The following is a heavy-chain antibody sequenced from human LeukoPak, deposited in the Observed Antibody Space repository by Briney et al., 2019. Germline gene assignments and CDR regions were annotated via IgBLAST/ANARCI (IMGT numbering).Heavy chain of an antibody. CDR3: ARGSNYDFWSGYSVYYYYYYMDV. CDR2: INHSGST. Sequence: SETLSLTCAVYGGSFSGYYWSWIRQPPGKGLEWIGEINHSGSTNYNPSLKSRVTISVDTSKNQFSLKLSSVTAADTAVYYCARGSNYDFWSGYSVYYYYYYMDVWGKGTTVTVSS. D-gene: IGHD3-3*01. J-gene: IGHJ6*03. V-gene: IGHV4-34*01. CDR1: GGSFSGYY.